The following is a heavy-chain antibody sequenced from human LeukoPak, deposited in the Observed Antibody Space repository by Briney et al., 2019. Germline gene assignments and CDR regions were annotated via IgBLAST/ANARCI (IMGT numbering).Heavy chain of an antibody. Sequence: GGSLRLSCAASGFTFSSYAMSWVRQAPGKGLEWVSAISGSGGSTYYADSVKGRFTISRDNSKNTLYLQMNSLRAEDTAVYYCAKDKGDSSSWYGRGYFDYWGQGTLVTVSS. CDR3: AKDKGDSSSWYGRGYFDY. CDR2: ISGSGGST. V-gene: IGHV3-23*01. D-gene: IGHD6-13*01. CDR1: GFTFSSYA. J-gene: IGHJ4*02.